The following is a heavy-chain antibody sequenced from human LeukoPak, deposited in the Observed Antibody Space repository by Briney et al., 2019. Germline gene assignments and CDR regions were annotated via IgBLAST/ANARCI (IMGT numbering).Heavy chain of an antibody. Sequence: GGSLRLSCAASGFTVSSNYMSWVRQAPGKGLEWASVIYSGGSTYYADSVKGRFTISRDNSKNTLYLQMNSLRAEDTAVYYCARGVYSSGWYYYFDYWGQGTLVTVSS. D-gene: IGHD6-19*01. J-gene: IGHJ4*02. CDR3: ARGVYSSGWYYYFDY. CDR2: IYSGGST. V-gene: IGHV3-53*01. CDR1: GFTVSSNY.